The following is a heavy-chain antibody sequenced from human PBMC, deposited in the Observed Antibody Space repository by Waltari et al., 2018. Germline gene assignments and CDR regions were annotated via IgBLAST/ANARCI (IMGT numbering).Heavy chain of an antibody. Sequence: VQLVQSGAEVKKPGSSVKVSCQASAGTFGSYAIRWVRKSLGQGLEWMGRIIPIFGTANYAQKFQGRVTITADKSTSTAYMELSSLRSEDTAVYYCARDGHCTGGVCYPFDYWGQGTLVTVSS. D-gene: IGHD2-8*02. J-gene: IGHJ4*02. V-gene: IGHV1-69*08. CDR3: ARDGHCTGGVCYPFDY. CDR1: AGTFGSYA. CDR2: IIPIFGTA.